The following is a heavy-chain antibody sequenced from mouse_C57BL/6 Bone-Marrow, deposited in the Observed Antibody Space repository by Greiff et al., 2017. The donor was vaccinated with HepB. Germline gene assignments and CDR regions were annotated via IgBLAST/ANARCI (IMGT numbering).Heavy chain of an antibody. Sequence: EVQGVESGGGLVKPGGSLKLSCAASGFTFTSYAMSWVRQTPEKRLEWVATISDGGSYTYYPDNVKGRFTISRDNAKNNLYLQMRHLKSEDTAMYYCARDREGRQGSAMDYWGQGTSVTVSS. J-gene: IGHJ4*01. CDR3: ARDREGRQGSAMDY. D-gene: IGHD3-2*01. CDR1: GFTFTSYA. V-gene: IGHV5-4*01. CDR2: ISDGGSYT.